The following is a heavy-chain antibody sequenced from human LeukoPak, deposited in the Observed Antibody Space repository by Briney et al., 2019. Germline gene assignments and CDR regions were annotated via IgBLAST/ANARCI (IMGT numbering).Heavy chain of an antibody. CDR2: ISAYNGNT. Sequence: ASVKVSCKASGYTFTSYGISWVRQAPGQGLEWMGWISAYNGNTNNAQKLQGRVAMTTDTSTSTAYMELRSLRSDDTAVYYCARAYSSSWYVGYWGQGTLVTVSS. J-gene: IGHJ4*02. CDR3: ARAYSSSWYVGY. CDR1: GYTFTSYG. D-gene: IGHD6-13*01. V-gene: IGHV1-18*01.